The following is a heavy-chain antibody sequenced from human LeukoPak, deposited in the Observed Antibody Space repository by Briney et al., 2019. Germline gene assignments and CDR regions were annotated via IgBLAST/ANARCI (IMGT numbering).Heavy chain of an antibody. D-gene: IGHD3-22*01. CDR3: ARIVGLPYNWFDP. CDR2: IYYSGST. CDR1: GGSISSGGYY. V-gene: IGHV4-31*03. Sequence: SETLSLTCTVSGGSISSGGYYWSWIRKHPGNVLEWIGYIYYSGSTYYNPSLKSRVTISVDTSKNQFSLKLSSVTAADTAVYYCARIVGLPYNWFDPWGQGTLVTVSS. J-gene: IGHJ5*02.